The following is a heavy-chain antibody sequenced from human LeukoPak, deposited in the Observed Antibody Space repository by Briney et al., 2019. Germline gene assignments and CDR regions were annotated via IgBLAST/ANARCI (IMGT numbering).Heavy chain of an antibody. J-gene: IGHJ4*02. Sequence: GESLKISCKGSGYSFTTYWIAWVRQMPGKGLEWMGIIYPGESDTRYSPSFQGQVTISADKPIRTAYLQWSSLKASDTAMYYCARHPLGYCRGGSCSYGGNSAPFDYWGQGTLVTVSS. CDR2: IYPGESDT. CDR3: ARHPLGYCRGGSCSYGGNSAPFDY. CDR1: GYSFTTYW. V-gene: IGHV5-51*01. D-gene: IGHD2-15*01.